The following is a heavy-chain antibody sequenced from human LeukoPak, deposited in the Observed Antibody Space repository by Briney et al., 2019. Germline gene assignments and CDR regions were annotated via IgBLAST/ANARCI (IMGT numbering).Heavy chain of an antibody. Sequence: GGSLRLSCAASGFTFSSYEMNWVRQAPGKGLEWVSYISSSGSTIYYADSVKGRFTISRDNAKNSLYLQMNSLRAEDTAVYYCARVRTYYYGSGSYYRTYYMDVWGKGTTVTVSS. D-gene: IGHD3-10*01. CDR3: ARVRTYYYGSGSYYRTYYMDV. V-gene: IGHV3-48*03. CDR1: GFTFSSYE. CDR2: ISSSGSTI. J-gene: IGHJ6*03.